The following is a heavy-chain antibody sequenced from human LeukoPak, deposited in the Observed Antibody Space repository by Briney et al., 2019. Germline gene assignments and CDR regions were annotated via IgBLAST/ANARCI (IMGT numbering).Heavy chain of an antibody. V-gene: IGHV3-23*01. CDR1: GFTFSSYA. Sequence: GGSLRLSCAASGFTFSSYAMSWVRQAPGKGLEWVSAISGSGGSTYYADSVKGRFTISRDNSKNTLYLQMNSLRAEDTAVYYCAKDLYYGSGIYYCYYGMDVWGKGTTVTVSS. D-gene: IGHD3-10*01. CDR3: AKDLYYGSGIYYCYYGMDV. J-gene: IGHJ6*04. CDR2: ISGSGGST.